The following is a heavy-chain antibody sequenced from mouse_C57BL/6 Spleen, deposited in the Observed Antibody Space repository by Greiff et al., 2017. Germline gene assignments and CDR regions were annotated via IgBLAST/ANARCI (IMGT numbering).Heavy chain of an antibody. V-gene: IGHV5-17*01. CDR1: GFTFSDYG. J-gene: IGHJ2*01. D-gene: IGHD4-1*01. CDR3: ARLTGTRDYFDY. Sequence: DVQLVESGGGLVKPGGSLKLSCAASGFTFSDYGMHWVRQAPEKGLEWVAYISSGSSTIYYADTVKGRFTISRDNAKNTLFLQMTSLRSEDTAMYYCARLTGTRDYFDYWGQGTTLTVSS. CDR2: ISSGSSTI.